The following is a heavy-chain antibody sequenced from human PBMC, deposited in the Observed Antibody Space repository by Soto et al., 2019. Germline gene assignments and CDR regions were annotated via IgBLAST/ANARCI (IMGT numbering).Heavy chain of an antibody. CDR1: GGSISSYY. V-gene: IGHV4-59*01. J-gene: IGHJ6*02. CDR3: AKYSSSSMGDYYYYGMDV. Sequence: SETLSLTCSVSGGSISSYYWSWIRQPPGKGLEWIGYIYYSGSTNYNPSLKSRVTISVDTSKNQFSLKLSSVTAAGTAVYYCAKYSSSSMGDYYYYGMDVWGQGTTATVSS. CDR2: IYYSGST. D-gene: IGHD6-6*01.